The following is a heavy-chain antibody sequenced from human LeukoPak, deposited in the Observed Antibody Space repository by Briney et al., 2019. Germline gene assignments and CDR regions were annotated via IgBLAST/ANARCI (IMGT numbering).Heavy chain of an antibody. Sequence: PSETLSLTCTVSGGSIISNYWSWIRQSAGTGLEWIGRIYGSGITDYNPSLKSRVTMSLDTSRKQFSLRLTSVTAADTSVYYCARLKFYDSTGYSPGYYMDVWGKGTTVSVFS. CDR1: GGSIISNY. V-gene: IGHV4-4*07. J-gene: IGHJ6*03. D-gene: IGHD3-22*01. CDR3: ARLKFYDSTGYSPGYYMDV. CDR2: IYGSGIT.